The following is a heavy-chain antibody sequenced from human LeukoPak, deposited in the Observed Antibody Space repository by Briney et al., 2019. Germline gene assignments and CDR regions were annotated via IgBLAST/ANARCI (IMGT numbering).Heavy chain of an antibody. Sequence: SETLCLTCAVYGGSFSGYYWSWIRQPPGEGLEWIGEINHSGSTNYNPSLKSRVTISVDTSKNQFSLKLSSVTAADTAVYYCARGGPYSSSSDFDYWGQGTLVTVSS. D-gene: IGHD6-6*01. CDR2: INHSGST. CDR1: GGSFSGYY. CDR3: ARGGPYSSSSDFDY. V-gene: IGHV4-34*01. J-gene: IGHJ4*02.